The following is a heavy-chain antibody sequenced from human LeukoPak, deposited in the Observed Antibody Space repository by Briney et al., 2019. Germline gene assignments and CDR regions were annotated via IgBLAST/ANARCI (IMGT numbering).Heavy chain of an antibody. CDR1: VGSISSGGYY. Sequence: SETLSLTRTVSVGSISSGGYYWSWIRQPPGKGLEWIGYIYYSGSTYYNPSLKSRVTISVDTSKNQFSLKLSSVTAADTAVYYCARDGPGGGYNPVSNYYYYYMDVWGKGTTVTVSS. D-gene: IGHD5-24*01. V-gene: IGHV4-31*03. CDR2: IYYSGST. J-gene: IGHJ6*03. CDR3: ARDGPGGGYNPVSNYYYYYMDV.